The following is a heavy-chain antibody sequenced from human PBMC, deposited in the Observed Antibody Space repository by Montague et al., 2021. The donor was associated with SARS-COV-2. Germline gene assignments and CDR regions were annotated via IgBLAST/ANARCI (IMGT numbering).Heavy chain of an antibody. D-gene: IGHD3-16*01. CDR2: IYYGGST. CDR3: AREAFGGVIDH. J-gene: IGHJ4*02. Sequence: SETLSLTCNVSGDSITSSFWTWVRQPPGKGLEWIGYIYYGGSTNHTPSLKSRVTISVDVSKNQFSLKLSSVTAADTAVYYCAREAFGGVIDHWGQGTLVTVSS. V-gene: IGHV4-59*01. CDR1: GDSITSSF.